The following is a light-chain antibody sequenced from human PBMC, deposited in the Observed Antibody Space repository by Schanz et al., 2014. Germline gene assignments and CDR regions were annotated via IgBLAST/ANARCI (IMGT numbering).Light chain of an antibody. CDR3: QSYDSRLTAWV. V-gene: IGLV1-47*02. CDR1: SSNIGSNY. Sequence: QSVLTQPPSASGTPGQRVTISCSGSSSNIGSNYVYWYQQLPGTAPKLLIYTNNQRPSGVPDRFSGSKSGTSASLAISGLQSDDEADYYCQSYDSRLTAWVFGGGTKLTVL. CDR2: TNN. J-gene: IGLJ3*02.